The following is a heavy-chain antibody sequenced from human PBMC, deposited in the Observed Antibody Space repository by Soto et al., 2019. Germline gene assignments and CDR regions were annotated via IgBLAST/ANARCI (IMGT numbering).Heavy chain of an antibody. J-gene: IGHJ3*02. D-gene: IGHD4-17*01. CDR3: ARVEDYGDYLDAFDI. CDR2: IKQDGSEK. V-gene: IGHV3-7*01. CDR1: GFTFSSYW. Sequence: PGGSLRLSCAASGFTFSSYWMSWVRQAPGKGLEWVANIKQDGSEKYYVDSVKGRFTISRDNAKNSLYLQMNSLRAEDTAVYYCARVEDYGDYLDAFDIWGQGTMVTVS.